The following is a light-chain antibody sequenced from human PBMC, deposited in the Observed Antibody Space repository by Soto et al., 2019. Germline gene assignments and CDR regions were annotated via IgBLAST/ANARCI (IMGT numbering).Light chain of an antibody. J-gene: IGLJ1*01. Sequence: QSALTQPASVSGSPGQSITISCTGSGSDVGGYNFVSWYQQHPGKAPKLMIYDVSNRPSGVSNRFSASKSGTTASLTISGLQADDDAYYYCPSSSYSTSPYVFGTGTKLTVL. CDR3: PSSSYSTSPYV. V-gene: IGLV2-14*03. CDR1: GSDVGGYNF. CDR2: DVS.